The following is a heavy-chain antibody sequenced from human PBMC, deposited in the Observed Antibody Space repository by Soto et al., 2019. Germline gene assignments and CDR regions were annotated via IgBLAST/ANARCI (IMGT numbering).Heavy chain of an antibody. Sequence: GGSLRLSCAASGFTFSNAWMNWVRQAPGKGLEWVSYISSSSSTIYYADSVKGRFTISRDNAKNSLYLQMNSLRAEDTAVYYCARESFSFRRLGAFDVWGQGTMVTVSS. CDR1: GFTFSNAW. D-gene: IGHD2-21*01. V-gene: IGHV3-48*01. CDR2: ISSSSSTI. CDR3: ARESFSFRRLGAFDV. J-gene: IGHJ3*01.